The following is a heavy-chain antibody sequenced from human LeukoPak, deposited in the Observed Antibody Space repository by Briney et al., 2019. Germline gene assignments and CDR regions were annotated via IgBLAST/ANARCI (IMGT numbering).Heavy chain of an antibody. CDR2: INYSGRT. V-gene: IGHV4-59*01. CDR1: GGSIRSYY. J-gene: IGHJ4*02. Sequence: SETLSLTCTVSGGSIRSYYWSWLRQPPGKGLEWIGYINYSGRTNYNPSLKSGVTISVDTSKNQVSLKLSSVTAADTAVYYCARESGGSYYDYWGQGTRVTVSS. D-gene: IGHD3-16*01. CDR3: ARESGGSYYDY.